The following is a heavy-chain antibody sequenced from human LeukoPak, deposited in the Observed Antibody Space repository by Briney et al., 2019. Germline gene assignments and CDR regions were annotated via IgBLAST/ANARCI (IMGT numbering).Heavy chain of an antibody. CDR2: IYFSGST. Sequence: PSETLSLTCTVSGGSNSSYYWSWIRQPPGKGLEWIGSIYFSGSTNYNPSLKSRVTISVDTSKKQFSLKLISLTAADTAKYYCARDYCSSTSCHAAKNWFDPWGQGTLVTVSS. J-gene: IGHJ5*02. CDR1: GGSNSSYY. D-gene: IGHD2-2*01. V-gene: IGHV4-59*01. CDR3: ARDYCSSTSCHAAKNWFDP.